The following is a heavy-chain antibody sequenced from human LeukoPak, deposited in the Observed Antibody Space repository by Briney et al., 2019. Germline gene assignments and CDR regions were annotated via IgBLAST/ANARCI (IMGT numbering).Heavy chain of an antibody. CDR2: INTNTGNP. CDR1: GYTFTSYA. V-gene: IGHV7-4-1*02. Sequence: ASVKVSCKASGYTFTSYAMNWVRQAPGQGLEWMGWINTNTGNPTYAQGFTGRFVFSLDTSVSTAYLQISSLKAEDTAVYYCARDHPLKYYYDSNDAFDIWGQGTMVTVSS. CDR3: ARDHPLKYYYDSNDAFDI. J-gene: IGHJ3*02. D-gene: IGHD3-22*01.